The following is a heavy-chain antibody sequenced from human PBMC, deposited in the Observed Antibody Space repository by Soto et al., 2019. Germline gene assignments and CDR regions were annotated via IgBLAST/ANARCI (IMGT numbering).Heavy chain of an antibody. J-gene: IGHJ4*02. CDR3: ARIQRISMIVVSKPYFDY. CDR2: IFSNDEK. D-gene: IGHD3-22*01. Sequence: SGPTLVNPTETLTLTCTVSGFSLSNPRMGVSWIRQPPGKALEWLAHIFSNDEKSYSTSLKSRLTISRDTSKSQVVLTMTNMDPVDTATYYCARIQRISMIVVSKPYFDYWGQGALVTVPS. V-gene: IGHV2-26*01. CDR1: GFSLSNPRMG.